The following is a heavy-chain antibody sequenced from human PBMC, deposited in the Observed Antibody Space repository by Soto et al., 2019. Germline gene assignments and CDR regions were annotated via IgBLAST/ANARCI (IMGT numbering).Heavy chain of an antibody. D-gene: IGHD3-22*01. J-gene: IGHJ4*02. CDR3: ATVSYYYDSSGYYYFDY. CDR1: GGTFSSYA. V-gene: IGHV1-69*13. CDR2: IIPIFGTA. Sequence: SVKVSCKASGGTFSSYAISWVRQAPGQGLEWMGGIIPIFGTANYAQKFQGRVTITADESTSTAYMELSSLRSEDTAVYYCATVSYYYDSSGYYYFDYWGQGTLVTVS.